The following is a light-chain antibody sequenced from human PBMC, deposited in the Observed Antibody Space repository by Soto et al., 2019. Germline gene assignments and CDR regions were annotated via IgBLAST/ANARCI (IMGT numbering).Light chain of an antibody. CDR3: SSYAGSNNFV. J-gene: IGLJ3*02. V-gene: IGLV2-8*01. CDR2: EVS. Sequence: QSALTQPPSASGSPGQSVTISCTGTSSDVGGYKYVSWYQQHPGKAPKLMIYEVSNRPSGVPDRFSGSKSCNTASLTVSGLQAEDEADYYCSSYAGSNNFVFGGGTKLTVL. CDR1: SSDVGGYKY.